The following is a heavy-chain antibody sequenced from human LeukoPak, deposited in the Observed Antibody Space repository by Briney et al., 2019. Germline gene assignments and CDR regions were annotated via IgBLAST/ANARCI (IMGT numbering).Heavy chain of an antibody. CDR3: ARVDPGSRGWYDW. J-gene: IGHJ4*02. CDR1: GYTFTDYY. Sequence: ASVKVSCKASGYTFTDYYMHWVRQAPGQGFEWMGWINPNSGDTNYAQKSQGRVTMTRDTSISTAHMELSRLRSDDTAVYYCARVDPGSRGWYDWWGQGTLVIVSS. D-gene: IGHD6-19*01. V-gene: IGHV1-2*02. CDR2: INPNSGDT.